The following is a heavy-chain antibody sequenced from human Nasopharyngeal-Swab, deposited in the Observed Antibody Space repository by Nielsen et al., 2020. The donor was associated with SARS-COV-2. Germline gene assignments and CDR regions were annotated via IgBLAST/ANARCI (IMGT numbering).Heavy chain of an antibody. J-gene: IGHJ3*02. D-gene: IGHD6-19*01. CDR2: INSDGSST. V-gene: IGHV3-74*01. CDR1: GFTFSNYW. Sequence: GESLKISCAASGFTFSNYWMHWVRQAPGKGLVWVTRINSDGSSTSYADSVKGRFTISRDNAKNTLFLQMNSLRGEDTAVYYCTTWGAVAGTNPQIGDAFDIWGQGTMVTVSS. CDR3: TTWGAVAGTNPQIGDAFDI.